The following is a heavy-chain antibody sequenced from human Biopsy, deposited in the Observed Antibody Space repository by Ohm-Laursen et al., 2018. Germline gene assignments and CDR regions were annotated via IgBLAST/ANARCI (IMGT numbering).Heavy chain of an antibody. J-gene: IGHJ6*02. D-gene: IGHD3-22*01. CDR1: GDSISNSY. Sequence: GTLSLTCVVSGDSISNSYWTWIRQPAGKGLEWIGRFYSSGSSSYNPSLKSRVTMSIDASMNQFSLKVRSVTAADTAVYYCVRGVDYYDPYHYYALDVWGQGTTVTVSS. V-gene: IGHV4-4*07. CDR3: VRGVDYYDPYHYYALDV. CDR2: FYSSGSS.